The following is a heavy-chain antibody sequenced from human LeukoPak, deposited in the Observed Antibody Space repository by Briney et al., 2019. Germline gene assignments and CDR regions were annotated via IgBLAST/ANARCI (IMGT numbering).Heavy chain of an antibody. CDR3: ARETSLITMIVVVMAYFDY. D-gene: IGHD3-22*01. CDR2: ISYDGSNK. V-gene: IGHV3-30*04. CDR1: GFTFSSYA. J-gene: IGHJ4*02. Sequence: GRSLRLSCAASGFTFSSYAMHWVRQAPGKGLEWVAVISYDGSNKYYADSVKGRFTISRDNAKNSLYLQMNSLRAEDTAVYYCARETSLITMIVVVMAYFDYWGQGTLVTVSS.